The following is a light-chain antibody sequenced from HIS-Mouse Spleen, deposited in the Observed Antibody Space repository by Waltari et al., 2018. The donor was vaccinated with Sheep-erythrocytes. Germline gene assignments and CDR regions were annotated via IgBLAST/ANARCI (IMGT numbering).Light chain of an antibody. CDR2: SAS. J-gene: IGKJ4*01. Sequence: DIQLTQSPSSLSASVGDRVTITCRLRQGISSDLNWYRQKPGKVPKLPFYSASNLQSGVPSRFSGCGSGTDCTLTISSLQRGEVATYYGQRNYDARPGFGGGTKVGIK. CDR1: QGISSD. V-gene: IGKV1-27*01. CDR3: QRNYDARPG.